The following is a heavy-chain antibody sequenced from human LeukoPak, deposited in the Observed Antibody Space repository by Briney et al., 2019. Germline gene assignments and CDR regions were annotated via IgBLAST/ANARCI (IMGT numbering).Heavy chain of an antibody. V-gene: IGHV3-21*04. CDR1: EFTFSSFN. D-gene: IGHD2-8*01. CDR3: AKDPDCTSGVCYTFFDY. J-gene: IGHJ4*02. Sequence: GGSLRLSCGASEFTFSSFNMHWVGQAPGKRLEWVSSISSFSSYIYYADSVKGRFTISRDNAKNSLYLQMSSQRAEDTAVYYCAKDPDCTSGVCYTFFDYWGQGTLVTVSS. CDR2: ISSFSSYI.